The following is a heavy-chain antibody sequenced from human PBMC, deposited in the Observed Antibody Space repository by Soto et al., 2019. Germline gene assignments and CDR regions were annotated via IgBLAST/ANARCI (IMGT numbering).Heavy chain of an antibody. J-gene: IGHJ4*02. D-gene: IGHD3-16*01. V-gene: IGHV6-1*01. Sequence: FSLPCVIFGERVYRFRDARNWIRQYPSRGLEGLGRTYYRCRWYNDYVATVKRRVSVTPDTSKNQFSLHLNSVSPKDTAVYYCARDFPYYVSSDSYLDYWGQGALVTVSS. CDR3: ARDFPYYVSSDSYLDY. CDR1: GERVYRFRDA. CDR2: TYYRCRWYN.